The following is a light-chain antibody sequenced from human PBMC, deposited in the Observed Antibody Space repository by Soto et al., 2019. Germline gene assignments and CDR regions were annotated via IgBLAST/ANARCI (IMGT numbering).Light chain of an antibody. CDR3: GTWDSSLSAYV. CDR1: SSNIGNNY. Sequence: QSVLXQPPSVSAAPGQKVTISCSGSSSNIGNNYVSWYQQHPGTAPKLLIYENNKRPSGIPDRFSGSKSGTSATLGITGLQTGDEADYYCGTWDSSLSAYVFGTGTKVTVL. J-gene: IGLJ1*01. CDR2: ENN. V-gene: IGLV1-51*02.